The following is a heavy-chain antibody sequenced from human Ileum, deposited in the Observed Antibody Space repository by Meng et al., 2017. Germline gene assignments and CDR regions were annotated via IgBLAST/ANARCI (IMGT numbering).Heavy chain of an antibody. J-gene: IGHJ4*02. D-gene: IGHD2-21*01. CDR1: GDSISSRDW. CDR3: VRNEGYSLGD. Sequence: QVQLQGSGPGLVKPSGTLSRTCAVSGDSISSRDWWSWVRQPPGKGLEWIGEISQESGRTNYNPSLKSRVTISLDKSKNQFSLNLNSVTAADTAVYYCVRNEGYSLGDWGQGTLVTRLL. V-gene: IGHV4-4*02. CDR2: ISQESGRT.